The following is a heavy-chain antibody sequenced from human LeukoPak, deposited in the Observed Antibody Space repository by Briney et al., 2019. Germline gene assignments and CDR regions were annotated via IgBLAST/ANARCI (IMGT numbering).Heavy chain of an antibody. V-gene: IGHV3-30*02. CDR3: AKDVNVGGDYFDY. D-gene: IGHD3-10*01. CDR1: GFTFSNYG. J-gene: IGHJ4*02. CDR2: IRYDGSIK. Sequence: VGSLRLSCAASGFTFSNYGMHWVRLAPGKGQEWVAFIRYDGSIKYYVDSVKGRFTVSRDNSKNTLYLQMNSLRVEDTAVYYCAKDVNVGGDYFDYWGQGTLVTVSS.